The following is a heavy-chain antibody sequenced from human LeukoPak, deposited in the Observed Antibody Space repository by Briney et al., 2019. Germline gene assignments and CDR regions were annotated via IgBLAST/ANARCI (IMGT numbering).Heavy chain of an antibody. CDR1: GDSISSGGHY. D-gene: IGHD3-22*01. CDR3: ARDSGFWLY. J-gene: IGHJ4*02. CDR2: IYLSGDT. V-gene: IGHV4-39*07. Sequence: SETLSLTCTVSGDSISSGGHYWGWIRQTPGKRLEWIGNIYLSGDTSYNPSLKSRLTMSVDTSKNQLFLNLDSVPAADTAVYYCARDSGFWLYWGQGTLVTVSS.